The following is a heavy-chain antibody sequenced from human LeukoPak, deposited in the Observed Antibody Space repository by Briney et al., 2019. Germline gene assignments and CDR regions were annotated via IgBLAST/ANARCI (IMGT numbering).Heavy chain of an antibody. Sequence: GGSLRLSCAASGFTFSSYAMSWVRQAPGKGLEWVSAISGSGGSTYYADSVKGRFTISRDNSKNTLYLQMNSLRAEDTAVYYCARDPNLAAAGSFYYYYGMDVWGQGTTVTVSS. CDR2: ISGSGGST. J-gene: IGHJ6*02. CDR3: ARDPNLAAAGSFYYYYGMDV. D-gene: IGHD6-13*01. CDR1: GFTFSSYA. V-gene: IGHV3-23*01.